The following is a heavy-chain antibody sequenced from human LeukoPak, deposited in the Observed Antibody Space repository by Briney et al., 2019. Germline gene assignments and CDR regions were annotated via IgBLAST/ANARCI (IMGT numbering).Heavy chain of an antibody. V-gene: IGHV1-18*01. CDR2: ISANNGNTKYNT. CDR3: ARDRDRSGSQSY. CDR1: GYTFTRYG. D-gene: IGHD1-26*01. Sequence: GASVKVSCKASGYTFTRYGISWVRQAPGQGLEWMGWISANNGNTKYNTKYAQNLQGRVTMTTDISTSTAYMELRTLRSDDTAVYYCARDRDRSGSQSYWGQGTLVTVS. J-gene: IGHJ4*02.